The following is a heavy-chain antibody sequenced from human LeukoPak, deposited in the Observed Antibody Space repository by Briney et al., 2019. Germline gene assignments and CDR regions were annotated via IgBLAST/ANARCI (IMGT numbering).Heavy chain of an antibody. J-gene: IGHJ6*03. D-gene: IGHD5-18*01. Sequence: GESLKISCKGSGYSFTSYWIGWVRPMPGKGLEWMGIIYPGDSDTRYSPSFQGQVTISADKSISTAYLQWSSLKASDTAMYYCARRSGYSYGSYYYYYYMDVWGKGTTVTVSS. CDR2: IYPGDSDT. CDR1: GYSFTSYW. CDR3: ARRSGYSYGSYYYYYYMDV. V-gene: IGHV5-51*01.